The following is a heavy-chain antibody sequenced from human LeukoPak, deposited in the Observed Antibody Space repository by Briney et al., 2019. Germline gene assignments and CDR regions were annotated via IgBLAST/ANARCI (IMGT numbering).Heavy chain of an antibody. D-gene: IGHD3-16*01. V-gene: IGHV4-34*01. CDR2: IYHSGST. Sequence: PSETLSLTCAVYGGSFSGYYWSWIRQPPGKGLEWIGSIYHSGSTYYNPSPKSRVTISVDASKNQFSLKLSSVTAADTAVYYCARTFASYYYYMDVWGKGTTVTVSS. CDR1: GGSFSGYY. CDR3: ARTFASYYYYMDV. J-gene: IGHJ6*03.